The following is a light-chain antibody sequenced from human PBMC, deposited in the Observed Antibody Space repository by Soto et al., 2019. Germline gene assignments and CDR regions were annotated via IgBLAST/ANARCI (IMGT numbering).Light chain of an antibody. CDR3: SSYTSSGTDV. J-gene: IGLJ1*01. Sequence: QSVLTQPASVSGSPGQSITISCTGTSSVVGGHNYVSWYQQHPGKAPKLMIYDVSNRPSGVSYRFSGSKSGNTASLTISGLQAEDEGDFYCSSYTSSGTDVFGTGTKVTVL. CDR1: SSVVGGHNY. V-gene: IGLV2-14*03. CDR2: DVS.